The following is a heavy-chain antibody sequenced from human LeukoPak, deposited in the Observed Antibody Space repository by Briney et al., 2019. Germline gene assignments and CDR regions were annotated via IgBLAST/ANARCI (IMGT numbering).Heavy chain of an antibody. D-gene: IGHD6-13*01. CDR3: AVSGYSSSWYWGYFQH. CDR2: INHSGST. V-gene: IGHV4-39*07. Sequence: PETLTLTCTVSGGSVSSGSYYWSWIRQPPGKGLEWIGEINHSGSTNYNPSLKSRVTISVDTSKNQFSLKLSSVTAADTAVYYCAVSGYSSSWYWGYFQHWGQGTLVTVFS. J-gene: IGHJ1*01. CDR1: GGSVSSGSYY.